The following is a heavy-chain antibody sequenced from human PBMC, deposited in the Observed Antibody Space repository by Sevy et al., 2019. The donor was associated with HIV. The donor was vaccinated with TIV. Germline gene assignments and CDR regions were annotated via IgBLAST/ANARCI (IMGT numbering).Heavy chain of an antibody. J-gene: IGHJ4*02. CDR1: GGSISSYY. CDR2: IYYSGST. CDR3: ARALGYSSSWYYFDY. Sequence: SESLSLTCTVSGGSISSYYWSWIRQPPGKGLEWIGYIYYSGSTNYNPSLKSRVTISVDTSKNQFSLKLSSMTAADTAVYYCARALGYSSSWYYFDYWGQGTLVTVSS. D-gene: IGHD6-13*01. V-gene: IGHV4-59*01.